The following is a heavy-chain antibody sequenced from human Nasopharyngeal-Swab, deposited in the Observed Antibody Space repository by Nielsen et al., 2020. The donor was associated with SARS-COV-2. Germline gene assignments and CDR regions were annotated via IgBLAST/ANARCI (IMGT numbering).Heavy chain of an antibody. CDR1: GFTFSSYS. V-gene: IGHV3-48*01. CDR2: ISSSSSTI. CDR3: ARDQYYDSSGYYYYGMDV. J-gene: IGHJ6*02. D-gene: IGHD3-22*01. Sequence: LSLTCAASGFTFSSYSMNWVRQAPGKGLEWVSYISSSSSTIYYADSVKGRFTISRDNAKNSLYLQMNSLRAEDTAVYYCARDQYYDSSGYYYYGMDVWGQGTTVTVSS.